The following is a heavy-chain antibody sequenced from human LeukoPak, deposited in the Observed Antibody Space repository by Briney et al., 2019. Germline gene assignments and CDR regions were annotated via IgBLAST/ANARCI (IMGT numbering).Heavy chain of an antibody. CDR2: IKQDGSKE. D-gene: IGHD4-17*01. CDR3: ARDARDYGDYLVAFDY. V-gene: IGHV3-7*01. CDR1: GFTFSSYW. Sequence: AGGSLRLSCTASGFTFSSYWMRWVRQAPGKGLEWVANIKQDGSKEYYVDSVKGRFTISRDNAKNSLYLQMNSLRAEDTAVYYCARDARDYGDYLVAFDYWGQGTLVTVSS. J-gene: IGHJ4*02.